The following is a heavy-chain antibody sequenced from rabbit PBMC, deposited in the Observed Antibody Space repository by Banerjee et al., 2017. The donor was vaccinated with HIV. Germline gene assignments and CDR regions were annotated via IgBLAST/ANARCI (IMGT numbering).Heavy chain of an antibody. Sequence: QEQLEESGGDLVKPGASLTLTCTASGFSFSSGHMCWVRQAPGKGLEWIACIAGGGGGIYYANWAKGRFTISKTSSTTVTLQMNSLTAADTANYFCTRDVWSRGWGCDLWGPGTLVTVS. V-gene: IGHV1S45*01. CDR1: GFSFSSGH. CDR3: TRDVWSRGWGCDL. J-gene: IGHJ4*01. CDR2: IAGGGGGI. D-gene: IGHD4-1*01.